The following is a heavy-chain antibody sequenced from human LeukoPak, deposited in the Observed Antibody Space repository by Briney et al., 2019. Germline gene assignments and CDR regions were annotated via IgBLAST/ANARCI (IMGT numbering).Heavy chain of an antibody. CDR3: ARTRRSYYDSSGYYYYFDY. CDR2: IIPIFGTA. J-gene: IGHJ4*02. Sequence: SVKVSCKASGGTFSSYAISWVRQAPGQGLEWMGGIIPIFGTANYAQKFLGRVTITADESTSTAYMELSSLRSEDTAVYYCARTRRSYYDSSGYYYYFDYWGQGTLVTVSS. CDR1: GGTFSSYA. D-gene: IGHD3-22*01. V-gene: IGHV1-69*01.